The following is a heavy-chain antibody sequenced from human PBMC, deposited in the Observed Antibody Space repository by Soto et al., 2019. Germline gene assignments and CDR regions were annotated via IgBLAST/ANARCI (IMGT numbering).Heavy chain of an antibody. J-gene: IGHJ4*02. CDR1: GFTFSSYA. V-gene: IGHV3-23*01. CDR3: AKDLDYYYDSSGYRGNDY. CDR2: ISGSGGST. Sequence: PGGSLRLSCAASGFTFSSYAMSWVRQAPGKGLEWVPAISGSGGSTYYADSVKGRFTISRDNSKNTLYLQMNSLRAEDTAVYYCAKDLDYYYDSSGYRGNDYWGQGTLVTVSS. D-gene: IGHD3-22*01.